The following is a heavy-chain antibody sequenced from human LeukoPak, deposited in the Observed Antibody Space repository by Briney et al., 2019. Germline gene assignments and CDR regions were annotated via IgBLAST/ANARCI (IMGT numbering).Heavy chain of an antibody. V-gene: IGHV4-39*01. J-gene: IGHJ4*02. Sequence: SETLSLTCTVSGGSISSSSYYWGWIRQPPGKGLEWIGSIYYSGSTYYNPSLKSRVTISVDTSKNQFSLKLSSVTAADTAVYYCARGYSSGWYGYFDYWGQGTLVTASS. CDR1: GGSISSSSYY. CDR3: ARGYSSGWYGYFDY. D-gene: IGHD6-19*01. CDR2: IYYSGST.